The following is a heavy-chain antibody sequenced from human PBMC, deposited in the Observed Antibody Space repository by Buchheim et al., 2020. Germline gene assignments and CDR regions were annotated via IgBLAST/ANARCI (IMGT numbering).Heavy chain of an antibody. Sequence: QVQLVESGGGVVQPGRSLRLSCAASGFTFSSYGMHWVRQAPGKGLEWVAAIWYDGSNTYYADSVRGRFTISRDNSKNTLDLQMNSLRAEDTAVYYCAGDNGGSYRAFDYWGQGTL. J-gene: IGHJ4*02. V-gene: IGHV3-33*01. CDR1: GFTFSSYG. CDR2: IWYDGSNT. CDR3: AGDNGGSYRAFDY. D-gene: IGHD1-26*01.